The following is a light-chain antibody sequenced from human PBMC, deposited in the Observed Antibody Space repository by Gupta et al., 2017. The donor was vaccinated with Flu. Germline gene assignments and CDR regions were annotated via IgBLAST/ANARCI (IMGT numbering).Light chain of an antibody. CDR2: FKN. CDR3: NSPDNSGNNHCV. V-gene: IGLV3-19*01. J-gene: IGLJ1*01. Sequence: SSELTQDPAVSVALGQTVRITCQGDSLRSYYASWYQQKPGQAPVLVIYFKNNRPSGIPDRFSCSTSGNTASFTITGAQAEDEADYYCNSPDNSGNNHCVFGTGTKVTVL. CDR1: SLRSYY.